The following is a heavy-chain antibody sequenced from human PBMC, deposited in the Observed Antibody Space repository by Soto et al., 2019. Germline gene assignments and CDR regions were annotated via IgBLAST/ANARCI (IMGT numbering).Heavy chain of an antibody. CDR2: IYYNGSP. D-gene: IGHD1-1*01. V-gene: IGHV4-59*01. Sequence: PSETLSLTCTVSGASTGNYYWGWIRQPPGKGLEWIGYIYYNGSPNYNPSLKSRVTISVDTSKNQFSLKLSSVTAADTALYYCARESELARQYFDNWGQGTLVTVSS. CDR3: ARESELARQYFDN. CDR1: GASTGNYY. J-gene: IGHJ4*02.